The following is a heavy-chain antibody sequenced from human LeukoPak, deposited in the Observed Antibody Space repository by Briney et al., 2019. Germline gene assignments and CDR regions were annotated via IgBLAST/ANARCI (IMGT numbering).Heavy chain of an antibody. D-gene: IGHD2-2*01. V-gene: IGHV3-64*01. CDR1: GITFSSYA. CDR3: ARAEYCSSTSCYSPYYYYYYMDV. Sequence: HPGGSLRLSCAASGITFSSYAMHWVRQAPGKGPEYVSAISSNGGSTYYATSVKGRFTISRDNSKNTLYLQMGSLRAEDMAVYYCARAEYCSSTSCYSPYYYYYYMDVWGKGTMVTVSS. CDR2: ISSNGGST. J-gene: IGHJ6*03.